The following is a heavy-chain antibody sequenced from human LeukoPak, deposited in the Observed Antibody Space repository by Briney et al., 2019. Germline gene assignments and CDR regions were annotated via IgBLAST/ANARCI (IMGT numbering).Heavy chain of an antibody. CDR3: ARELISAPYYYYYMDV. CDR1: GGSISSYY. V-gene: IGHV4-59*01. CDR2: IYYSGST. J-gene: IGHJ6*03. D-gene: IGHD6-19*01. Sequence: ASETLSLTCTVSGGSISSYYWSWIRQPPGKGLEWIGYIYYSGSTNYNPSLKSRVTISVDPSKNQFSLKLSSVTAADTAVYYCARELISAPYYYYYMDVWGKGTTVTVSS.